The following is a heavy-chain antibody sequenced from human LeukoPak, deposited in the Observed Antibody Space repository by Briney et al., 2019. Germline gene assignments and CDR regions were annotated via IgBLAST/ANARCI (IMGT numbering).Heavy chain of an antibody. CDR2: INPNSGGT. J-gene: IGHJ6*03. Sequence: GASVKVSCKASGYTFTGYYMHWVRQAPGQGLEWMGWINPNSGGTNYAQKFQGRVTMTRDTSISTAYMELSRLRSDDTAVYYCALKDYIYYYYIDVWGKGTTVTVSS. V-gene: IGHV1-2*02. CDR1: GYTFTGYY. D-gene: IGHD4-11*01. CDR3: ALKDYIYYYYIDV.